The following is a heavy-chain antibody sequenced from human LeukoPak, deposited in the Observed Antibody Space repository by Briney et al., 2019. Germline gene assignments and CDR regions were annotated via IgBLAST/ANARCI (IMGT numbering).Heavy chain of an antibody. CDR2: FYARGDT. CDR3: ARELITKADAFDI. D-gene: IGHD1-20*01. V-gene: IGHV4-4*07. CDR1: GGSISNYY. Sequence: SETLSLTCNVSGGSISNYYWSWIRQPAGKGLEWIGHFYARGDTNYNPSLKSRVTMSVDTSKNQLSLKLTSVTAADTAVYYCARELITKADAFDIWGQGTMVTVSS. J-gene: IGHJ3*02.